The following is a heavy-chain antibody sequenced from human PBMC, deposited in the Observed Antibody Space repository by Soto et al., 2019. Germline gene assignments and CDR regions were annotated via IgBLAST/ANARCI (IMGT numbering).Heavy chain of an antibody. D-gene: IGHD3-10*01. Sequence: SETLSLTCTVSGGSISSYYWSWIRQPAGKGLEWIGRIYTSGSTNYNPSLKSRVTMSVDTSKNQFSLKLSSVTAADTAVYYCATTNMVRGVIIEWSFDTWGQGTLVTVSS. V-gene: IGHV4-4*07. CDR3: ATTNMVRGVIIEWSFDT. J-gene: IGHJ5*01. CDR2: IYTSGST. CDR1: GGSISSYY.